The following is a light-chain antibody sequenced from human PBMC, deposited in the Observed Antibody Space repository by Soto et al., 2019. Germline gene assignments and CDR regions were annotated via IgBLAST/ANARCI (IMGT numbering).Light chain of an antibody. CDR2: KAS. Sequence: IQMTHAPSTLSGSVGDRVTITCRASQTISSWLAWYQQKPGKAPKLLIYKASTLKSGVPSRFSGSGSGTEFTLTISSLQPDDFATYYCQHYNSYSEAFGQGTKVDIX. J-gene: IGKJ1*01. CDR1: QTISSW. CDR3: QHYNSYSEA. V-gene: IGKV1-5*03.